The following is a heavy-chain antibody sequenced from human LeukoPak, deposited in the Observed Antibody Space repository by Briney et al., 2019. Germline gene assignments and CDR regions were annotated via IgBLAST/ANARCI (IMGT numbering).Heavy chain of an antibody. CDR3: ARDHDWGFDY. CDR1: GFTFKDYS. Sequence: GVSLRLSCAASGFTFKDYSMNWVRQAPGEGLEFVSYISSSHIYYADSVKGRFNISRDNAKNSLYLDMTSLRDEATAVYYCARDHDWGFDYWGQGILVTVSS. V-gene: IGHV3-48*02. J-gene: IGHJ4*02. CDR2: ISSSHI. D-gene: IGHD2-21*01.